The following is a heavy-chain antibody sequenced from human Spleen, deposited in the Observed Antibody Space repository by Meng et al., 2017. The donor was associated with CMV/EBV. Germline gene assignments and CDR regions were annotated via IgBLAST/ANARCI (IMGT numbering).Heavy chain of an antibody. CDR3: ARGSNNNWFDP. Sequence: FTVSGGSISSGGYYWSWIRQHPGKGLEWIGYIYYSGSTYYNPSLKSRVTISVDTSKNQFSLKLSSVTAADTAVYYCARGSNNNWFDPWGQGTLVTVSS. CDR2: IYYSGST. CDR1: GGSISSGGYY. J-gene: IGHJ5*02. D-gene: IGHD2-8*01. V-gene: IGHV4-31*03.